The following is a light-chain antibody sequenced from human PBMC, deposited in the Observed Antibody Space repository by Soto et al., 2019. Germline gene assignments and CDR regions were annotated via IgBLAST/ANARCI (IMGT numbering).Light chain of an antibody. CDR2: DVS. Sequence: QSALTQPASVSGSPGQSIAISCSGTSSDVGGYNYVSWYQQHPGGVPKLMIYDVSNRPSGISDRFSASKSGNTASLTISRLQAEDEADYYCSSYTTTRSYVFGTGTKLTVL. CDR3: SSYTTTRSYV. V-gene: IGLV2-14*01. CDR1: SSDVGGYNY. J-gene: IGLJ1*01.